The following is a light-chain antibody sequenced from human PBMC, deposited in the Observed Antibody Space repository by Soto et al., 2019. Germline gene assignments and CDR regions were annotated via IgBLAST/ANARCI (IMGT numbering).Light chain of an antibody. Sequence: IQMTQPPSSVSASVGARVSITCRASQDISSWLARHQQKTGKAPKIMIYAASSLQGGVPSRFSGSGSGTEFTLTISSLQPEDFATYYCQQASSFPPTFGQGTRLEIK. CDR3: QQASSFPPT. CDR1: QDISSW. V-gene: IGKV1-12*01. J-gene: IGKJ5*01. CDR2: AAS.